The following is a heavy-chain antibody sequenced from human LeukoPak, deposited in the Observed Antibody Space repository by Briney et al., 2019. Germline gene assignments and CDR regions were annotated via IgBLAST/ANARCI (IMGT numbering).Heavy chain of an antibody. Sequence: PGGSLRLSCAASGFTFSSYEMNWVRQAPGKGLEWVSYISSSGSIRYCADSVKGRFTISRDNAKNSLYLQMSSLRAEDTAVYYCASLPDTPMEDFDYWGQGTLVTVSS. CDR2: ISSSGSIR. J-gene: IGHJ4*02. V-gene: IGHV3-48*03. D-gene: IGHD5-18*01. CDR1: GFTFSSYE. CDR3: ASLPDTPMEDFDY.